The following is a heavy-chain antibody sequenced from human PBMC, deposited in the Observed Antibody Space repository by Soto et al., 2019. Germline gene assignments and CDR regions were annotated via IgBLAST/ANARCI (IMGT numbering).Heavy chain of an antibody. CDR1: GFTFSSYG. J-gene: IGHJ4*02. Sequence: GGSLRLSCAASGFTFSSYGMHWVRQAPGKGLEWVAVISYDGSNKYYADSVKGRFTISRDNSKNTLYLQMNSLRAEDTAVYFCARGYCSGDTCYHIDYWGQGTLVTVSS. V-gene: IGHV3-30*03. CDR2: ISYDGSNK. D-gene: IGHD2-15*01. CDR3: ARGYCSGDTCYHIDY.